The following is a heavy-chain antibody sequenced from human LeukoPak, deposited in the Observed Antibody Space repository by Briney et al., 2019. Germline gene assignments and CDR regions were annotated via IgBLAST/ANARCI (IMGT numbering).Heavy chain of an antibody. CDR3: ARAGSGYSFDI. CDR1: GDSISSYY. Sequence: PSETLSLTCTVSGDSISSYYWSWIRQPPGKGLEWIGYIYKSGGTDYNPSLQSRVTISVYTSRNQFSLKLSSVTAADTAVYYCARAGSGYSFDIWGQGTMVTVSS. CDR2: IYKSGGT. V-gene: IGHV4-59*01. J-gene: IGHJ3*02. D-gene: IGHD3-22*01.